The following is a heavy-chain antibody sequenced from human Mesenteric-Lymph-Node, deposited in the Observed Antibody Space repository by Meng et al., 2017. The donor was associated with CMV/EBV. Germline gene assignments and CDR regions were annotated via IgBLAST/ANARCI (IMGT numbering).Heavy chain of an antibody. J-gene: IGHJ4*02. CDR3: AKDRIAAAGYFDS. V-gene: IGHV3-23*01. CDR1: GFTLSSYA. D-gene: IGHD6-13*01. Sequence: ASGFTLSSYAMSWVRQAPGKGLEWVSTISGSGGSTYSADAVKGRFTISRDNSKNTLYLQMNSLRVEDTAVYYCAKDRIAAAGYFDSWGQGTLVTVSS. CDR2: ISGSGGST.